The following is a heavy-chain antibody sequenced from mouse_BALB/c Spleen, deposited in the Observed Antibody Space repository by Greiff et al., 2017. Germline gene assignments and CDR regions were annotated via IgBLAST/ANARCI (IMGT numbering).Heavy chain of an antibody. D-gene: IGHD2-12*01. J-gene: IGHJ4*01. CDR1: GFSLTDYG. CDR2: IWGGGST. Sequence: VKLVESGPGLVAPSQCLSITCTVSGFSLTDYGVSWFRQPPGKGLEWLGVIWGGGSTYYNSALKSRLSISKDNSKSQIFLKMNSLQTDDTAMYYCAKHSYNYYAMDYWGEGTSVTVSA. V-gene: IGHV2-6-5*01. CDR3: AKHSYNYYAMDY.